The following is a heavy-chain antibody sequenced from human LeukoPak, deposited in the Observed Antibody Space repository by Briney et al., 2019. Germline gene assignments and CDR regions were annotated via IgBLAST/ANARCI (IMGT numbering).Heavy chain of an antibody. J-gene: IGHJ4*02. V-gene: IGHV3-21*01. Sequence: PGGSLRLSCAASGFTFSSYSMNWVRQAPGKGLEWVSSISSSSSYIYYADSVKGRFTISRDNAKNSLYLQMNSLRAEDTAVYYCAKDSPASEGYFDWLLYPDYWGQGTLVTVSS. D-gene: IGHD3-9*01. CDR1: GFTFSSYS. CDR2: ISSSSSYI. CDR3: AKDSPASEGYFDWLLYPDY.